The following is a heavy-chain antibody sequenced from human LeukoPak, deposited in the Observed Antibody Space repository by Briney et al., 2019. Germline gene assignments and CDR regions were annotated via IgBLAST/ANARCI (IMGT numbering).Heavy chain of an antibody. Sequence: SEILSLTCTVSGGSISSYYWSWIRQPPGKGLEWIGYIYTSGSTSYNPSLKSRVTISVDTSKNQFSLKLSSVTAADTAVYYCARQRTRYCSSTSCSYRGAFDIWGQGTMVTVSS. D-gene: IGHD2-2*01. CDR2: IYTSGST. CDR3: ARQRTRYCSSTSCSYRGAFDI. CDR1: GGSISSYY. J-gene: IGHJ3*02. V-gene: IGHV4-4*09.